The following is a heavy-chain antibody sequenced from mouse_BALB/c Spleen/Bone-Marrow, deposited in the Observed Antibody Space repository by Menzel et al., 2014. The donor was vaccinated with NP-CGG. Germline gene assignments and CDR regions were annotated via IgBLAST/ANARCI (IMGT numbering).Heavy chain of an antibody. CDR2: IDPSDSYT. D-gene: IGHD2-3*01. J-gene: IGHJ4*01. CDR3: ARWLLRYYAMDD. Sequence: QVQLKESGAELVKPGASVKLSCKASGYTFTSYWMHWVKQRPGQVLEWIGEIDPSDSYTNYNQKFKGKATLTVDKSSSTSYMQLSSLTSEDSAVYFCARWLLRYYAMDDWGQGTSVTVSS. V-gene: IGHV1-69*02. CDR1: GYTFTSYW.